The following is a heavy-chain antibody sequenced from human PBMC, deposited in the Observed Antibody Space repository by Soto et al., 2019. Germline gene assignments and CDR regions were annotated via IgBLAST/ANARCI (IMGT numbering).Heavy chain of an antibody. Sequence: GGSLRLSCAASGFTCSSCSMHWVRQAPGKGLEWVAVISYDGSNKYYAGSVKGRFTISRDNSKNTLYLQMNSLRAEDTAVYYCARDKRDLRFLEWSYYFDYWGQGTLVTVSS. J-gene: IGHJ4*02. CDR3: ARDKRDLRFLEWSYYFDY. CDR1: GFTCSSCS. D-gene: IGHD3-3*01. CDR2: ISYDGSNK. V-gene: IGHV3-30-3*01.